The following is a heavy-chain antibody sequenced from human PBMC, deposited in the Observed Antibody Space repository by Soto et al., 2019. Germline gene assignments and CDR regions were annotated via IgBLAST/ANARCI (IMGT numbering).Heavy chain of an antibody. J-gene: IGHJ6*02. Sequence: GGSLRLSCAASGFTFSSYGMHWVRQAPGKGLEWVAVIWYDGSNKYYADSVKGRFTISRDNSKNTLYLQMNSLRAEDTAVYYCARGSQKPLRYYYGMDVWGQGTTVTVSS. V-gene: IGHV3-33*01. CDR1: GFTFSSYG. CDR3: ARGSQKPLRYYYGMDV. CDR2: IWYDGSNK.